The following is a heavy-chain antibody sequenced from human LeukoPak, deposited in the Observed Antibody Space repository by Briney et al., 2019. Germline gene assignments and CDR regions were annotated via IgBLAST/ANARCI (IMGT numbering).Heavy chain of an antibody. CDR2: ISYDGSNK. J-gene: IGHJ4*02. D-gene: IGHD6-19*01. Sequence: GGSLRLSCAASGFTFSSYTMSWVRQAPGKGLEWVAVISYDGSNKYYADSVKGRFTISRDNSKNTLYLQMNSLRAEDTAIYYCARGALTGYSSGWRLDYWGLGTLVTVSS. V-gene: IGHV3-30-3*01. CDR1: GFTFSSYT. CDR3: ARGALTGYSSGWRLDY.